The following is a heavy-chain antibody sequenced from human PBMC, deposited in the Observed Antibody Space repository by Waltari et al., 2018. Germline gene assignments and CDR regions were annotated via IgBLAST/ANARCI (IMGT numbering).Heavy chain of an antibody. CDR1: GYTFTSYA. Sequence: QVQLVQSGAEVKKPGASVKVSCKASGYTFTSYAMHWVRQAPGQRLEWMGWINAGNGNTKYSQKFQGRVTITRDTSASTAYMELSSLRSEDTAVYYCARDWVLLWFGESYYGMDVWGQGTTVTVSS. J-gene: IGHJ6*02. CDR3: ARDWVLLWFGESYYGMDV. CDR2: INAGNGNT. V-gene: IGHV1-3*01. D-gene: IGHD3-10*01.